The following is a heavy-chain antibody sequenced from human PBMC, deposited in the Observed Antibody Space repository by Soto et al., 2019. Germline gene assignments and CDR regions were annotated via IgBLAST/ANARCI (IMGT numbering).Heavy chain of an antibody. CDR3: ARGYCSGGSCYSGFDY. CDR2: IYHSGST. CDR1: GGSISSSSYY. Sequence: SETLSLTCTVSGGSISSSSYYWGWIRQPPGKGLEWIGCIYHSGSTYYNPSLKSRVTISVDRSKNQFSLKLSSVTAADTAVYYCARGYCSGGSCYSGFDYWGQGTLVTVSS. V-gene: IGHV4-39*07. D-gene: IGHD2-15*01. J-gene: IGHJ4*02.